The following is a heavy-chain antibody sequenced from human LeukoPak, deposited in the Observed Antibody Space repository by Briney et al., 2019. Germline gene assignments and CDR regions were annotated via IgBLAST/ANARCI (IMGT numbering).Heavy chain of an antibody. CDR2: INPNSGGT. V-gene: IGHV1-2*02. J-gene: IGHJ3*02. Sequence: GASVKVSCKASGYTFTGYYMHWVRQTPGQGLEWMGWINPNSGGTNYAQKFQGRVTMTRDTSISTAYMELSRLRSDDTAVYYCARGKIVGAPDDAFDIWGQGTMVTVSS. CDR1: GYTFTGYY. CDR3: ARGKIVGAPDDAFDI. D-gene: IGHD1-26*01.